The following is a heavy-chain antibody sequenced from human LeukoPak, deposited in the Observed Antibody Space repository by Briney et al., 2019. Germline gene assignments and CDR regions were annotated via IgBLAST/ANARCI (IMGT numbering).Heavy chain of an antibody. CDR1: GFTFSSYG. J-gene: IGHJ4*02. D-gene: IGHD2-2*02. V-gene: IGHV3-30*02. CDR2: IRYDGSNK. CDR3: AKDRHNTYYFDY. Sequence: GGSLRLSCAASGFTFSSYGMRWVRQAPGKGLEWVAFIRYDGSNKYYADSVKGRFTISRDNPKNTLYLQMNSLRAEDTAVYYCAKDRHNTYYFDYWGQGTLVTVSS.